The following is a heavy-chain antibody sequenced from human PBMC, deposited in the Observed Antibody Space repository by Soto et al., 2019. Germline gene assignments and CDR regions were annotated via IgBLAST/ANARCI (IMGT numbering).Heavy chain of an antibody. CDR3: AKDDILSSANFDY. V-gene: IGHV3-23*01. Sequence: EVQLLESGGGLVQPGGSLRLSCAASGFTFSSYAMSWVRQAPGKGLEWVSAISGSGGSTYFADSVKGRFTISRDNSKNTLYLQMNSLRAEDTAVYYCAKDDILSSANFDYWGQGTLVTVSS. CDR1: GFTFSSYA. J-gene: IGHJ4*02. D-gene: IGHD2-21*01. CDR2: ISGSGGST.